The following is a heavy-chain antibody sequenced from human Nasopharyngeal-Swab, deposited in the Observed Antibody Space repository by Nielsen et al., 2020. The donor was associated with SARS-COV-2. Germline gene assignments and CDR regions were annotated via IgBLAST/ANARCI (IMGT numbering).Heavy chain of an antibody. CDR2: ISYDGSNK. V-gene: IGHV3-30*18. D-gene: IGHD3-10*01. CDR3: AKDLGGSGSPVYYYYYGMDV. Sequence: GGSLRLSYAASGFTFSSYGMHGVRQAPGKGLEWVAVISYDGSNKYYADSVKGRFTISRDNSKNTLYLQMNSLRAEDTAVYYCAKDLGGSGSPVYYYYYGMDVWGQGTTVTVSS. CDR1: GFTFSSYG. J-gene: IGHJ6*02.